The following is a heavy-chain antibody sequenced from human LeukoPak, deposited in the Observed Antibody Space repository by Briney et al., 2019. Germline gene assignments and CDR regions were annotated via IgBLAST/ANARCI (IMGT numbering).Heavy chain of an antibody. J-gene: IGHJ4*02. D-gene: IGHD5-24*01. V-gene: IGHV4-39*07. CDR1: GGSISSSSYY. CDR2: IYYSGST. Sequence: PSETLSLTCTVSGGSISSSSYYWGWIRQPPGKGLEWIGSIYYSGSTYYNPSLKSRVTISVDTSKNQFSLKLSSVTAADTAVYYCARVRRDGYNIIFDYWGQGTLVTVSS. CDR3: ARVRRDGYNIIFDY.